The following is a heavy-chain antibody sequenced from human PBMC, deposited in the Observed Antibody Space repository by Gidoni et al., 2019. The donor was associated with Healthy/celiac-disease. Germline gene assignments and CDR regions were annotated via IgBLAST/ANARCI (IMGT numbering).Heavy chain of an antibody. CDR3: ARAGGGKGYGDPPAYYYYYMDV. J-gene: IGHJ6*03. V-gene: IGHV3-30*04. CDR1: GFTFSRYA. CDR2: ISYDGSNK. Sequence: QVQLVESGGGVVQPGRSLSLSCAPPGFTFSRYAIHSARQAPGKGLEWVAVISYDGSNKYYADSVKGRFTISRDNSKNTLYLQMNSLRAEDTAVYYCARAGGGKGYGDPPAYYYYYMDVWGKGTTVTVSS. D-gene: IGHD4-17*01.